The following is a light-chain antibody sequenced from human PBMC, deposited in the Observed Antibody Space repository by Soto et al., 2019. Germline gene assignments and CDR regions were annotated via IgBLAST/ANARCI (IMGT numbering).Light chain of an antibody. V-gene: IGKV3-20*01. CDR2: GAS. CDR1: QSISSN. CDR3: QQYGMSPFT. Sequence: QSLATRCVTPGEKATLSYRASQSISSNLAWYQQKPGQAPRLLIHGASTRATGIPDRFSGTGSGTDFTLTISRLEPEDFAVYYCQQYGMSPFTFRPRTKVD. J-gene: IGKJ3*01.